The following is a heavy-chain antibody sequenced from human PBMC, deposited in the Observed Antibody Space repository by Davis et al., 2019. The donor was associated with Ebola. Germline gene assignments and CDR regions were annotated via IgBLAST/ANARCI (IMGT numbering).Heavy chain of an antibody. CDR3: ARTPRAAGLLFDY. CDR1: GGSFSGYY. CDR2: INHSGST. D-gene: IGHD6-13*01. Sequence: SETLSLTCAVYGGSFSGYYWSWIRQPPGKGLEWIGEINHSGSTNYNPSLKSRVTISVDTSKNQFSLKLSSVTAADTAVYYCARTPRAAGLLFDYWGQGTLVTVSS. V-gene: IGHV4-34*01. J-gene: IGHJ4*02.